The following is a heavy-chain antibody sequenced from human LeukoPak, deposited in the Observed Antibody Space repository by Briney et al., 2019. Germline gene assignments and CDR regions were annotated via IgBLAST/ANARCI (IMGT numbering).Heavy chain of an antibody. J-gene: IGHJ4*02. V-gene: IGHV3-23*01. CDR1: GFTFSSYA. CDR2: ISSSGGTT. D-gene: IGHD1-26*01. CDR3: AKDRYQGSVRAIDY. Sequence: GRSLRHSRAASGFTFSSYAMSWVRPAPGKGRDWVSRISSSGGTTYYADSVKSRFTISRDNSKNTQCLQINSLRAEDAAVYYCAKDRYQGSVRAIDYWGQGTLVTVSS.